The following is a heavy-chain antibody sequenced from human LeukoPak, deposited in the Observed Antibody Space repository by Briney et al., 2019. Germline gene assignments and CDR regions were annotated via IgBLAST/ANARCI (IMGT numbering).Heavy chain of an antibody. V-gene: IGHV1-46*01. CDR2: FNPGGGTT. D-gene: IGHD3-10*01. J-gene: IGHJ3*02. CDR1: GYTFTNYY. CDR3: ARGGFTTMVRGVIITLDAFDI. Sequence: GATVKVSCKASGYTFTNYYLHWVRQAPGQGFEWMGIFNPGGGTTTYAQKFQGRVTMTRDTSTSTVYMELSSLRSEDTAVYYCARGGFTTMVRGVIITLDAFDIWGQGTMVTVSS.